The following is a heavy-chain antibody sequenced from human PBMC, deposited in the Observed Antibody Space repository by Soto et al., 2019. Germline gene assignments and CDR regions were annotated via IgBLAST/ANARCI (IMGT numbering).Heavy chain of an antibody. CDR3: AREDYGDYEERYGMDV. D-gene: IGHD4-17*01. V-gene: IGHV1-69*13. CDR1: GGTFSSYA. CDR2: IIPIFGTA. Sequence: SVKVSCKASGGTFSSYAISWVRQAPGQGLEWMGGIIPIFGTANYAQKFQGRVTITADESTSTAYMELSSLRSEDTAVYYCAREDYGDYEERYGMDVWGQGTTVTVSS. J-gene: IGHJ6*02.